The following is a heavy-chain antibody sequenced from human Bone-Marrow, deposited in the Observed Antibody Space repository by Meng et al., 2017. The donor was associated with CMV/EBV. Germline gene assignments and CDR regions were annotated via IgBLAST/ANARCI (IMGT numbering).Heavy chain of an antibody. CDR2: ISYDGSNK. J-gene: IGHJ5*02. D-gene: IGHD3-10*01. Sequence: GESXKXXCAXSGFTFSSYGMHWVRQAPGKGVEWVAVISYDGSNKNYADSVKGRFTISRDNSKNTLYLQMNSLRAEDTAVYYCAREVNYGSGSYYTRFDPWGQGPLVTIYS. V-gene: IGHV3-30*19. CDR1: GFTFSSYG. CDR3: AREVNYGSGSYYTRFDP.